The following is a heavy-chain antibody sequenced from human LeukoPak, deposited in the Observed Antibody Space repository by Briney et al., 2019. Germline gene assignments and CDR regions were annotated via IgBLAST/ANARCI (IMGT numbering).Heavy chain of an antibody. CDR1: GGSISSSSYY. V-gene: IGHV4-39*07. CDR3: ARAYSRSLSGNQYNWFDP. J-gene: IGHJ5*02. Sequence: PSETLSLTCTVSGGSISSSSYYWGWIRQPPGKGLEWIGSIYYSGSTYYNPSLKSRVTISVDTSKNQFSLKLSSVTAADTAVYYCARAYSRSLSGNQYNWFDPWGQGTLVTVSS. D-gene: IGHD6-13*01. CDR2: IYYSGST.